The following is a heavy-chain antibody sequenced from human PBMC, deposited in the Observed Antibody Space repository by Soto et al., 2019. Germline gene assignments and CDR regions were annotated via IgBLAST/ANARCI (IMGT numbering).Heavy chain of an antibody. J-gene: IGHJ3*02. V-gene: IGHV4-31*03. Sequence: PSETLSLTCTVSGGSISSGGYYWSWIRQHPGKGLEWIGYIYYSGSTYYNPSLKSRVTISVDTSKNQFSLKLSSVTAADTAVYYCARYRALTLPGSQAFDSWGQGKMVTVSS. CDR1: GGSISSGGYY. CDR2: IYYSGST. CDR3: ARYRALTLPGSQAFDS. D-gene: IGHD1-26*01.